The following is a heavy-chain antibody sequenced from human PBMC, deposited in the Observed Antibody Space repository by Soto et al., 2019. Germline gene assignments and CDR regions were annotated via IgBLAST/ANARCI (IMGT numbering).Heavy chain of an antibody. V-gene: IGHV4-59*01. CDR2: IYYSGST. CDR3: ARAGDYKYYYYGMDV. D-gene: IGHD4-17*01. CDR1: GGSISSYY. J-gene: IGHJ6*02. Sequence: PSETLSLTCTVSGGSISSYYWSWIRQPPGKGLEWIGYIYYSGSTNYNPSLKSRVAISVDTSKNQFSLKLSSVTAADTAVYYCARAGDYKYYYYGMDVWGQGTTVTVSS.